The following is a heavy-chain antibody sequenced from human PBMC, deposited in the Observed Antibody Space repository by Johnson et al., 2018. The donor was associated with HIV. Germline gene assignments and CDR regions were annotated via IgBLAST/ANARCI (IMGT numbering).Heavy chain of an antibody. D-gene: IGHD3-16*01. J-gene: IGHJ3*02. V-gene: IGHV3-66*01. Sequence: VQLVESGGGLVQPGRSLRLSCVASGFTVSSNYLSWVRQAPGKGLEWVSVISWNGGSRGYAGSVKGRFTISRENAKNSLYLQMNSLRAGDTAVYYCARGLPSGGRGAFDIWGQGTMVTVSS. CDR2: ISWNGGSR. CDR1: GFTVSSNY. CDR3: ARGLPSGGRGAFDI.